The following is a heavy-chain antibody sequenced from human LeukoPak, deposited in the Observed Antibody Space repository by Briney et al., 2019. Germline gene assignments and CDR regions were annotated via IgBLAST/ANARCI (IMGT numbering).Heavy chain of an antibody. V-gene: IGHV3-7*04. CDR3: ARDLSVRTIDY. J-gene: IGHJ4*02. D-gene: IGHD3-10*01. Sequence: PGGSLRLSCAASGFTFSSYWMSWVRQAPGKGLEWVANIKQDGSEKYYVDSVKGRFTISRDNAKNSLYLQMNSLRAEDTAVYYYARDLSVRTIDYWGQGTLVTVSS. CDR2: IKQDGSEK. CDR1: GFTFSSYW.